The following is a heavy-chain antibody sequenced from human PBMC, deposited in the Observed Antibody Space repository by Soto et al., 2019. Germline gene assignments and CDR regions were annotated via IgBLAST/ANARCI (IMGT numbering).Heavy chain of an antibody. J-gene: IGHJ3*02. V-gene: IGHV4-59*08. CDR1: GGSISSYY. Sequence: QVQLQESGPGLVKPSETLSLTCTVSGGSISSYYWSWIRQPPGKGLEWIGYIYYSGSTNYNPSLKGRVTISVDPSKNQFSLKLSSVTAADTAVYYCARQPLCSLIPNAFDIWGQGTMVTVSS. CDR3: ARQPLCSLIPNAFDI. CDR2: IYYSGST. D-gene: IGHD2-2*01.